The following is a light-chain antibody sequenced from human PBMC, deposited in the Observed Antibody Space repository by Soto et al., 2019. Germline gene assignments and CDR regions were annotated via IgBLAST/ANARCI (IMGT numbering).Light chain of an antibody. CDR1: SSNIGSKS. Sequence: QSVLTQPPSVSGTPGQRVNMSCSGSSSNIGSKSVSWYQHLPQTAPKLLIYSNNQRPSGVPGRFSGSKSGTSASLAISGLQSDDETQYYCAAWDDSLNVLVFGGGTKVIVL. CDR2: SNN. J-gene: IGLJ2*01. CDR3: AAWDDSLNVLV. V-gene: IGLV1-44*01.